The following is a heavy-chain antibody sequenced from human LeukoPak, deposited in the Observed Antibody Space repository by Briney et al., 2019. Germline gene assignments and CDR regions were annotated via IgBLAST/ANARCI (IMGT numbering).Heavy chain of an antibody. CDR1: GYSISSGYN. V-gene: IGHV4-38-2*02. D-gene: IGHD2-2*01. CDR3: ARDRPPPAYYYYMDV. J-gene: IGHJ6*03. Sequence: SETLSLTCTVSGYSISSGYNWGWIRQPPGKGLEWFGSISHSGSTFYNPSLMSRVTISIDTSRNQFSLKLGSVTAADTAVYYCARDRPPPAYYYYMDVWGKGTTVTVSS. CDR2: ISHSGST.